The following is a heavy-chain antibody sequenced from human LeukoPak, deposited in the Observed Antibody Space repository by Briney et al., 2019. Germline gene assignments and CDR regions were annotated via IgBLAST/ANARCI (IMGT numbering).Heavy chain of an antibody. CDR2: ISYDGSNK. J-gene: IGHJ4*02. CDR1: GFTFSSYA. Sequence: PGGSLRLSHAASGFTFSSYAMHWVRQAPGKGLEWVAVISYDGSNKYYADSVKGRFTISRDNSKNTLYLQMNSLRAEDTAVYYCARGYYSFDYWGEGTLVTVSS. D-gene: IGHD3-10*01. CDR3: ARGYYSFDY. V-gene: IGHV3-30*04.